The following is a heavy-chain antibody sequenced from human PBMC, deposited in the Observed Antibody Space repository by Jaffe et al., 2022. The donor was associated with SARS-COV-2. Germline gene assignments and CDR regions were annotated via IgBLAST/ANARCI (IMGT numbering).Heavy chain of an antibody. J-gene: IGHJ4*02. CDR1: GGSISSGNYY. D-gene: IGHD3-3*01. CDR2: IYISGST. Sequence: QVQLQESGPGLVKPSQTLSLTCTVSGGSISSGNYYWSWIRQPAGKGLEWIGRIYISGSTNYNPSLKSRVTISLDTSKNQFSLKLSSVTAADTAVYYCARAYYDFWSGYLDYWGQGTLVTVSS. V-gene: IGHV4-61*02. CDR3: ARAYYDFWSGYLDY.